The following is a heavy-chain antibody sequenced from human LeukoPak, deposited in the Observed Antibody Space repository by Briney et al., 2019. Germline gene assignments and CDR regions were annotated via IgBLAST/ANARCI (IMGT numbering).Heavy chain of an antibody. J-gene: IGHJ5*02. CDR1: RFTFSSYW. V-gene: IGHV3-7*01. D-gene: IGHD3-16*01. CDR2: IKQDGSEK. Sequence: GGSLRLSCAASRFTFSSYWMSWVRQAPGKGLEWVANIKQDGSEKYYVDSVKGRFTISRDNAKNSLYLQMNSLRAEDTAVYYCARDIGGIYWFDPWGQGTLVTVSS. CDR3: ARDIGGIYWFDP.